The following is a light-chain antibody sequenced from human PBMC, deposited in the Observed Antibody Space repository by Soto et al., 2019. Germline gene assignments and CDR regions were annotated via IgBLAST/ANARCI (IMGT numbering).Light chain of an antibody. J-gene: IGKJ2*01. V-gene: IGKV3-20*01. CDR2: GSS. Sequence: EVVLTQSPGTLYLSPGERATLSCRASQSVSNKYLAWYQQKPGQSPKLLIFGSSDRATGIPDRFSGSGSGTDFTLTISSLEPEDFAVYYCQQYGSSPPYTFGQGTKLEIK. CDR1: QSVSNKY. CDR3: QQYGSSPPYT.